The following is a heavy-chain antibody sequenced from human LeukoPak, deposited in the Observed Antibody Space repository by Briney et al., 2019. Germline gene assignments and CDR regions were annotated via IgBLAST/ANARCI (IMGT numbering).Heavy chain of an antibody. CDR1: GFTFSSYG. V-gene: IGHV3-30*18. Sequence: GGSLRLSCAASGFTFSSYGMHWVRQAPGKGLEWVAVISYDGSNKYYADSVKGRFTISRDNSKNTLYLQMNSLRVEDTAVYYCAKAPRPWVGGATGSRYYFDYWGQGTLVTVSS. CDR2: ISYDGSNK. D-gene: IGHD1-26*01. CDR3: AKAPRPWVGGATGSRYYFDY. J-gene: IGHJ4*02.